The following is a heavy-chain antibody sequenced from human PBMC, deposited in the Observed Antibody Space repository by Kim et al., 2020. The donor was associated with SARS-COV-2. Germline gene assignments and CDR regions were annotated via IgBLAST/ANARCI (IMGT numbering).Heavy chain of an antibody. V-gene: IGHV3-23*01. Sequence: GGSLRLSCAASGFTFSSYAMSWVRQAPGKGLEWVSAISGSGGSTYYADSVKGRFTISRDNSKNTLYLQMNSLRAEDTAVYYCAKDLKQWMSPASCFDYWGQGTLVTVSS. CDR2: ISGSGGST. CDR1: GFTFSSYA. D-gene: IGHD6-19*01. CDR3: AKDLKQWMSPASCFDY. J-gene: IGHJ4*02.